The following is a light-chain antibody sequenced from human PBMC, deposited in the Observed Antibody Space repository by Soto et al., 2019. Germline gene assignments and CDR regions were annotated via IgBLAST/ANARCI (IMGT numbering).Light chain of an antibody. CDR3: QEYHSLLYT. J-gene: IGKJ2*01. Sequence: MTQSPSSLSASVGDRVTITCRASQDISDFLAWYQQRPGKIPNLLVYDASTLQSGVPTRFSGSGSGTHFTLTISSLQPEDVASYYCQEYHSLLYTFGQGTKVEIK. CDR2: DAS. V-gene: IGKV1-27*01. CDR1: QDISDF.